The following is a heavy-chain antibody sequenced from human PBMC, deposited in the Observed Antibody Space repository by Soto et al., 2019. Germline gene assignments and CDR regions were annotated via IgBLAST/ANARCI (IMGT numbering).Heavy chain of an antibody. D-gene: IGHD3-10*01. CDR1: GGSFSGYY. CDR2: INHSGST. Sequence: SETLSLTCAVYGGSFSGYYWSWIRQPPGKGLEWIGEINHSGSTNYNPSLKSRVTISVDTSKNQFSLKLTSVTVADTAVYFCARDGRLMLRGFSFYNGMDLWGQGTTVTVS. J-gene: IGHJ6*02. V-gene: IGHV4-34*01. CDR3: ARDGRLMLRGFSFYNGMDL.